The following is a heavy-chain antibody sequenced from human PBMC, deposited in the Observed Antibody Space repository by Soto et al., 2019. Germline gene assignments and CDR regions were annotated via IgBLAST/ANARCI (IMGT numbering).Heavy chain of an antibody. Sequence: QVQLVQSGAEVKKPGSSVKVSCKASGGTFSSYTISWVRQAPGQGLEWMGRIIPILGIANYAQKLQGRVTITADKSTSTAYMELSSLRSEDTAVYYCARVLAAANDTFDIWGQGTMVTVSS. CDR1: GGTFSSYT. CDR3: ARVLAAANDTFDI. V-gene: IGHV1-69*02. D-gene: IGHD6-13*01. J-gene: IGHJ3*02. CDR2: IIPILGIA.